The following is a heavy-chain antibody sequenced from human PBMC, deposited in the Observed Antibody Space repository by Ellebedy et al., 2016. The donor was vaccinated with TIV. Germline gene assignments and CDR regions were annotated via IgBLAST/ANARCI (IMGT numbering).Heavy chain of an antibody. Sequence: AASVKVSCKASGGTFSSYAISWVRQAPGQGLEWMGRIIPILGIANYAQKFQGRVTFTADKSTSTAYMELSSLRSEDTAVYYCARDLPERAFDYWGQGTLVTVSS. CDR3: ARDLPERAFDY. D-gene: IGHD1-14*01. J-gene: IGHJ4*02. CDR1: GGTFSSYA. CDR2: IIPILGIA. V-gene: IGHV1-69*04.